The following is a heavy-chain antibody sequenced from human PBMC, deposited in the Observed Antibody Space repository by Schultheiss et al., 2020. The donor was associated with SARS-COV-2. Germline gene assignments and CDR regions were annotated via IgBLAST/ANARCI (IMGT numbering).Heavy chain of an antibody. D-gene: IGHD2-21*01. CDR1: GESLRNFY. CDR2: ISHSGTT. CDR3: ARGGRAVVIAIRRVGLWFDP. Sequence: SQTLSLTCAVYGESLRNFYWSWIRQAPGKGLEWIGEISHSGTTNYNPSLKSRVTISVDTSKNQFSLKLSSVTAADTAVYYCARGGRAVVIAIRRVGLWFDPWGQGTLVTVSS. V-gene: IGHV4-34*01. J-gene: IGHJ5*02.